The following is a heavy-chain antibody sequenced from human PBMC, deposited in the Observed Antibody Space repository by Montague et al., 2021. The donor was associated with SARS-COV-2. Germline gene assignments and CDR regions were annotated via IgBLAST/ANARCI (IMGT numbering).Heavy chain of an antibody. D-gene: IGHD6-13*01. CDR3: ARAFIAAAGTTSFDY. V-gene: IGHV4-39*01. J-gene: IGHJ4*02. CDR2: IYYSGST. Sequence: SETLSLTCTVSGGSISSSSYFWVWIRQPPGKGLEWFGSIYYSGSTYYNPSLKSRVTISVDTSKNQFSLKLSSVTAADTAVYYCARAFIAAAGTTSFDYWGQGTLVTVSS. CDR1: GGSISSSSYF.